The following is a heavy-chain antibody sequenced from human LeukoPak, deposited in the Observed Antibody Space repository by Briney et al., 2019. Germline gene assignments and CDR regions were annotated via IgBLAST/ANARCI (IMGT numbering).Heavy chain of an antibody. D-gene: IGHD3-16*01. J-gene: IGHJ4*02. CDR3: ARCGYENDY. CDR2: ISSTGTTI. CDR1: GFTFSDCY. Sequence: GGSLRLSCAASGFTFSDCYMTWIRQAPGKGLEWVSYISSTGTTIFYADSVKGRFTISRDNANNSLYLLMDRLRAEDTAIYYCARCGYENDYWGQGTLVTVSS. V-gene: IGHV3-11*01.